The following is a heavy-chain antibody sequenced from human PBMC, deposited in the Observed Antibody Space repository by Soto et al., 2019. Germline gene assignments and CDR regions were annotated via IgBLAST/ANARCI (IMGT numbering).Heavy chain of an antibody. V-gene: IGHV3-30*18. CDR1: GFTFSSYG. CDR3: AKGGQNYFDY. CDR2: ISYDGSNK. Sequence: QVQLVESGGGVVQPGRSLRLSCAASGFTFSSYGMHWVRQAPGKGLEWVAVISYDGSNKYYADSVKGRFTISRDNSKNTLYLQMNSLRAEDTAVYYWAKGGQNYFDYWGQGTLVTVSS. J-gene: IGHJ4*02.